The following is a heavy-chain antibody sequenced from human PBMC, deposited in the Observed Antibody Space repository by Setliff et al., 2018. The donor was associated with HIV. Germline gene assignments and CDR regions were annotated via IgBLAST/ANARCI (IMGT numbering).Heavy chain of an antibody. CDR1: GGSIGTANW. V-gene: IGHV4-4*02. D-gene: IGHD2-15*01. J-gene: IGHJ4*02. Sequence: SETLSLTCTVSGGSIGTANWWSWVRQPPGQGLEWIGEIYYSGNTNYNPSLKSRVTMSVDKPKNHLSLKLSSVTAADTALYYCAKGTPSCSFCFDNWGLGTLVTVSS. CDR2: IYYSGNT. CDR3: AKGTPSCSFCFDN.